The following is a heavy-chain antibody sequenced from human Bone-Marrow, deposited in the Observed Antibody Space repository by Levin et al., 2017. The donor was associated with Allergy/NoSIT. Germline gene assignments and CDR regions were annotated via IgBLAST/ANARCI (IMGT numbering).Heavy chain of an antibody. CDR2: ISGSGGST. V-gene: IGHV3-23*01. D-gene: IGHD4-23*01. Sequence: TSETLSLTCAASGFTFSSYAMSWVRQAPGKGLEWVSAISGSGGSTYYADSVKGRFTISRDNSKNTLYLQMNSLRAEDTAVYYCAKDDYGGKSLWGRGTLVTVSS. J-gene: IGHJ2*01. CDR3: AKDDYGGKSL. CDR1: GFTFSSYA.